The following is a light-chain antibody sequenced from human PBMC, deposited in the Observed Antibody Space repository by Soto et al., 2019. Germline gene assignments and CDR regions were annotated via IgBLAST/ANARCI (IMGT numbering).Light chain of an antibody. CDR3: QQRSNWPLPWT. V-gene: IGKV3-11*01. CDR2: DAS. J-gene: IGKJ1*01. CDR1: QSVSSY. Sequence: EIVLTHSPATLSLSPGERATLSCSAIQSVSSYLAWYQQNPGQAPRLLIDDASNRATGIPARFSGSGSGTDFTLTISSLQPEDFEVYYCQQRSNWPLPWTFGQGTKVKIK.